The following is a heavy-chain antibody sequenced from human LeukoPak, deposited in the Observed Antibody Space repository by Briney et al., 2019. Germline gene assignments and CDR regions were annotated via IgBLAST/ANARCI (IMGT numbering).Heavy chain of an antibody. J-gene: IGHJ4*02. CDR3: AGRPTGYSSGYVY. CDR2: ISGSAHKI. CDR1: GFTFSDYA. D-gene: IGHD5-18*01. Sequence: GGSLRLSCVVSGFTFSDYAMSWVRQAPEKGLDWVSVISGSAHKIRYADSVKGRFTISRDDSENTVYLQMNNLRAEDTALYYCAGRPTGYSSGYVYWGQGALVTVSS. V-gene: IGHV3-23*01.